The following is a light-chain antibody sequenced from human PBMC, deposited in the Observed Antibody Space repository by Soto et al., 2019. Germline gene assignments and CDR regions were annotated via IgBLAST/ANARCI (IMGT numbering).Light chain of an antibody. Sequence: EIVMTHSPVTLSVSPWERATIFFSASQNISRSLAWYQQKPGQGPSLLIYGTSTRAGGVPARFSGSGSGTEFSLTINSLQSEDFAVYYCQEYNTWPWTFGQGTKVDIK. CDR1: QNISRS. CDR2: GTS. J-gene: IGKJ1*01. V-gene: IGKV3-15*01. CDR3: QEYNTWPWT.